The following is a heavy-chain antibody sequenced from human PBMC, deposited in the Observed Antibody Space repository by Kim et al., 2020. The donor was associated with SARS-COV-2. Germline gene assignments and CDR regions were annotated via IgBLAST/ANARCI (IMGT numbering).Heavy chain of an antibody. J-gene: IGHJ3*01. V-gene: IGHV3-23*01. Sequence: GGSLRLSCAASGFTFDNYAMNWVRQAPGKGLEWVAFIRGGGGNTFYADSVKGRFTISRDNSKNTLYLQMNSLRAEDTAVYYCAKCGYSYGNDAFDLWGQGTMVTVPS. CDR3: AKCGYSYGNDAFDL. CDR1: GFTFDNYA. D-gene: IGHD5-18*01. CDR2: IRGGGGNT.